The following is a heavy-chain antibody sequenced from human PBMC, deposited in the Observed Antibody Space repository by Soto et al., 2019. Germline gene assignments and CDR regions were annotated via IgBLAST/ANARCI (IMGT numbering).Heavy chain of an antibody. CDR3: ARRWEPFPYHYGMDV. D-gene: IGHD1-26*01. J-gene: IGHJ6*02. CDR2: MNPNSGNT. V-gene: IGHV1-8*01. CDR1: GYTFTSYD. Sequence: ASVKVSCKASGYTFTSYDINWVRQATGQGLEWMGWMNPNSGNTGYAQKFQGRVTMTRNTSISTAYMELSSLRSEDTAVYYCARRWEPFPYHYGMDVWGQGTTVTVSS.